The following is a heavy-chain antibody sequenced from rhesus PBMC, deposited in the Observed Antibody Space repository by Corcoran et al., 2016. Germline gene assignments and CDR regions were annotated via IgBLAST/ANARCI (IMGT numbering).Heavy chain of an antibody. CDR2: ISYSGGT. V-gene: IGHV4-122*02. J-gene: IGHJ4*01. Sequence: QLQLQESGPGLVKPSETLPLTFAVSGYSISSGYGWSWIRQPPGKGLEWIGYISYSGGTSNNPSLKSRVTISRDTSKHQFSLKLSSVTAADTAVYYCARDEAEYCSSTYCSSGDYWGQGVLVTVSS. CDR3: ARDEAEYCSSTYCSSGDY. CDR1: GYSISSGYG. D-gene: IGHD2-15*01.